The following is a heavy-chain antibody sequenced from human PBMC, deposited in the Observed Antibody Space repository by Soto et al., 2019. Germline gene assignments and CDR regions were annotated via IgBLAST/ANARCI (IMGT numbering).Heavy chain of an antibody. D-gene: IGHD3-3*01. CDR3: AKDPDDFWSGYYYRKSQYFDY. CDR1: GFTFSSYG. CDR2: ISYDGSNK. Sequence: GGSLRLSCAASGFTFSSYGMHWVRQAPGKGLEWVAVISYDGSNKYYADSVKGRFTISRDNSKNTLYLQMNSLRAEDTAVYYCAKDPDDFWSGYYYRKSQYFDYWGQGTLVTVSS. V-gene: IGHV3-30*18. J-gene: IGHJ4*02.